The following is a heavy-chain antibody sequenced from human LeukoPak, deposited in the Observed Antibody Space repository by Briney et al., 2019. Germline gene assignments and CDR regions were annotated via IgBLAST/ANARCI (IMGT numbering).Heavy chain of an antibody. CDR3: ARGGAGPLRD. D-gene: IGHD3-16*01. CDR2: ISNSGSP. V-gene: IGHV4-59*02. CDR1: SASVSSYY. Sequence: PSETLSLTCTVSSASVSSYYWSWVRQPPGGGLEWIGYISNSGSPSYNPSFKSRVTFSADTPKNHLSLKLNSVTPADTAVYFCARGGAGPLRDWGQGTLVTVSS. J-gene: IGHJ4*02.